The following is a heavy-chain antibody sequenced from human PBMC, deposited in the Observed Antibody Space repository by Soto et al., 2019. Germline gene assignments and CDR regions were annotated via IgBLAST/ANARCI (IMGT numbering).Heavy chain of an antibody. V-gene: IGHV1-8*01. D-gene: IGHD5-18*01. CDR1: GYTFTKNY. CDR2: MNPGSGDT. CDR3: ARMESFGSLNWFDP. J-gene: IGHJ5*02. Sequence: ASVKVSCKASGYTFTKNYVSWVRQATGQGLEWMGWMNPGSGDTGYAQKFQGRVTMTRDISIATAYMELNSLTSEDTAIYYCARMESFGSLNWFDPWGQGTLVTVS.